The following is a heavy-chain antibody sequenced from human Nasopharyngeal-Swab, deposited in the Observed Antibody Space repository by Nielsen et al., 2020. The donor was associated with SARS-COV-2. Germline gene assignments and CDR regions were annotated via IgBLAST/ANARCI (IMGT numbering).Heavy chain of an antibody. D-gene: IGHD3-16*01. V-gene: IGHV3-30*02. CDR1: GFTFSHYN. J-gene: IGHJ5*02. CDR3: ASHRGGVT. Sequence: GESLKISCLVSGFTFSHYNMIWVRQAPGKGLEWVAYIRYDGSNTYYEDSVKGRFTISRDNSKNTLYLQMNSLRAEDTAVYYCASHRGGVTWGQGTLVTVSS. CDR2: IRYDGSNT.